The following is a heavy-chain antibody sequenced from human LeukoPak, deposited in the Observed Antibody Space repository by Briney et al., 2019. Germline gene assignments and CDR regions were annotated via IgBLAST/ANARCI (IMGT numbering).Heavy chain of an antibody. D-gene: IGHD6-19*01. Sequence: PGGSLRLSCAASGFTFSSYAMSWVRQAPGKGLKWVSAISGSGGSTYYADSVKGRFTISRDNSKNTLYLQMNSLRAEDTAVYYCAKVGAVAGNNWFDPWGQGTLVTVSS. CDR2: ISGSGGST. CDR1: GFTFSSYA. V-gene: IGHV3-23*01. CDR3: AKVGAVAGNNWFDP. J-gene: IGHJ5*02.